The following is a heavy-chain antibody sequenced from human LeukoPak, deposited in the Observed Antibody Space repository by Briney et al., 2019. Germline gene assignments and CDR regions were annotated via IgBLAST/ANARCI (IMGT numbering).Heavy chain of an antibody. V-gene: IGHV3-23*01. Sequence: GASLRLSCAASGFTFSSYAMSWVRQAPGRGLEWVSAISGSGGSTYYADSVKGRFTISRDNSKNTLYLQMNSLRAEDTAVYYCAEVRSGYYMDYWGQGTLVTVSS. CDR2: ISGSGGST. D-gene: IGHD3-22*01. CDR1: GFTFSSYA. J-gene: IGHJ4*02. CDR3: AEVRSGYYMDY.